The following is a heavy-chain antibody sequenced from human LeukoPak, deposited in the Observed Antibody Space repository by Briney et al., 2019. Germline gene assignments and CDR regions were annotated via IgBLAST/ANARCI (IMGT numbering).Heavy chain of an antibody. Sequence: SETLSLTCAVSGGXISSGGYSWSWIRQPPGKGLEWIGYIYHSGSTYYNPSLKSRVTISVDRSKNQFSLKLSSVTAADTAVYYCARAPYSSSWYDYWGQGTLVTVSS. CDR1: GGXISSGGYS. J-gene: IGHJ4*02. CDR2: IYHSGST. CDR3: ARAPYSSSWYDY. V-gene: IGHV4-30-2*01. D-gene: IGHD6-13*01.